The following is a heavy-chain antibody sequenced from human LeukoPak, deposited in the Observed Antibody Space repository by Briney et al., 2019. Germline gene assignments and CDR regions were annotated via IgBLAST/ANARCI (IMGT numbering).Heavy chain of an antibody. D-gene: IGHD3-16*01. J-gene: IGHJ4*02. CDR2: IRSDGSDT. Sequence: PGGSLRLSCAASGFTFSDTWMHWVRQAPGEGLVWVSRIRSDGSDTRYAESVKGRFTISRDNAKNTLYLQMNSLRAEDTAVYYCARDHLTDGYYFDYWGQGTLVTVSS. CDR3: ARDHLTDGYYFDY. CDR1: GFTFSDTW. V-gene: IGHV3-74*01.